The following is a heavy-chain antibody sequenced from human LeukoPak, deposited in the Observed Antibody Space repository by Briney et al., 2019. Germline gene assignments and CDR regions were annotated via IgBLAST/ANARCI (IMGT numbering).Heavy chain of an antibody. J-gene: IGHJ6*02. V-gene: IGHV3-30-3*01. CDR3: ARDDRLGSSGNYGTDV. Sequence: GGSLRLSCAASGFTFSSYAMHWVRQAPGKGLEWVAVISYDGSNKYYADSVKGRFTISRDNSKNTLYLQMNSLRAEDTAVYYCARDDRLGSSGNYGTDVWGQGTTVTVSS. CDR1: GFTFSSYA. CDR2: ISYDGSNK. D-gene: IGHD3-22*01.